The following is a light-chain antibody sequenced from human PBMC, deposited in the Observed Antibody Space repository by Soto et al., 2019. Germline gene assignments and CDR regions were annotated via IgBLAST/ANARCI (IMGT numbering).Light chain of an antibody. CDR2: EVS. J-gene: IGLJ1*01. CDR1: GSDVGAYDF. Sequence: QSVLTQPASVSGSPGQSITISCPGTGSDVGAYDFVSWYQQHPDKAPKLMIYEVSNRPSGVSNRFSGSKSVNTATLTISGLQAEDEADYYCSSYTSSSTRVFGTGTKVTVL. CDR3: SSYTSSSTRV. V-gene: IGLV2-14*03.